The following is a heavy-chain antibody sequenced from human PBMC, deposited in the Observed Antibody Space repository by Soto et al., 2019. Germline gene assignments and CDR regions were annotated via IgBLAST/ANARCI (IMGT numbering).Heavy chain of an antibody. CDR3: ARGVYYYYAMDV. Sequence: ASVKVSCKASGYTFTSYAMHWVRQAPGQRLEWMGWINAGNGNTKYSQKFQGRVTITRDTSASTAYMELSSLRSEDTAVYYCARGVYYYYAMDVWGQGTTVTVSS. CDR2: INAGNGNT. CDR1: GYTFTSYA. V-gene: IGHV1-3*01. D-gene: IGHD6-6*01. J-gene: IGHJ6*02.